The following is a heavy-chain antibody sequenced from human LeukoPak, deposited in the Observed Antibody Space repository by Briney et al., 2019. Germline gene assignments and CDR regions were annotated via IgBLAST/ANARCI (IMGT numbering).Heavy chain of an antibody. V-gene: IGHV3-74*01. CDR2: IKGDGSST. CDR3: AKSDWFDP. CDR1: GFTFSGYW. J-gene: IGHJ5*02. Sequence: PGGSLRLSCVASGFTFSGYWMHWVRQAPGKGLEWVSRIKGDGSSTSYADSVKGRFTISRDNAKNTLYLQMNSLRAEDTAVYYCAKSDWFDPWGQGTLVTVSS.